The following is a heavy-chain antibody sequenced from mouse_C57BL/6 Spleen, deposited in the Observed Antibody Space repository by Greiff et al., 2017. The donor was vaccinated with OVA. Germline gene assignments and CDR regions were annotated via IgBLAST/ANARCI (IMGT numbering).Heavy chain of an antibody. D-gene: IGHD1-1*01. J-gene: IGHJ2*01. CDR3: ASAMDYGLFDY. V-gene: IGHV1-53*01. CDR2: INPSNGGT. CDR1: GYTFTTYW. Sequence: QVQLQQPGTELVKPGASVKLSCKASGYTFTTYWMHWVKQRPGPGLEWIGNINPSNGGTNYNEKFKAKATLTVHKSSSTAYMQLGSLASEDSAVYYCASAMDYGLFDYWGQGTTLTVSS.